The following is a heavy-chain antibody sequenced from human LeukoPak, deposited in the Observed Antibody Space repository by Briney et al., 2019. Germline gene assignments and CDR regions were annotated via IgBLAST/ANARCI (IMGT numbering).Heavy chain of an antibody. CDR1: GGSFSGYY. J-gene: IGHJ4*02. Sequence: SETLSLTCAVYGGSFSGYYWSWIRQPPGKGLEWIGEINHSGSTNYNPSLKSRVTISVDTSKNQFSLKLSSVTAADTAVYYCARGLDNWNDHRVDYWGQGALVTVSS. V-gene: IGHV4-34*01. CDR3: ARGLDNWNDHRVDY. D-gene: IGHD1-1*01. CDR2: INHSGST.